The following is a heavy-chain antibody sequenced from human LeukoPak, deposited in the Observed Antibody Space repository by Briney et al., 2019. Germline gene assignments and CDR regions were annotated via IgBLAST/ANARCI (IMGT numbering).Heavy chain of an antibody. CDR3: ARDQYCSSTSCYGPDYYGMDV. Sequence: GGSLRLSCAASGFTFSTYWMHWVHQAPGKGLVWVSRINSDGSSTSYADSVKGRFTISRDNAQNTLYLQMNSLRAEDTAVYHCARDQYCSSTSCYGPDYYGMDVWGQGTTVTVSS. J-gene: IGHJ6*02. CDR1: GFTFSTYW. D-gene: IGHD2-2*01. V-gene: IGHV3-74*01. CDR2: INSDGSST.